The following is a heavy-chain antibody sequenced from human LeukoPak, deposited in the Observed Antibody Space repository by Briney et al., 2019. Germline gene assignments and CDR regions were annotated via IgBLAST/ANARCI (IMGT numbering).Heavy chain of an antibody. CDR2: IYNSGST. CDR3: ARDKGPYWYFDL. J-gene: IGHJ2*01. V-gene: IGHV4-59*01. Sequence: PSETLSLTCTVSDDSITSYYWNWIQQPPGKGLEWIGNIYNSGSTDYNPSLKSRVTISVNLSKNQISLRLSSVTAADTAVYYCARDKGPYWYFDLWGRGTLVTVSS. CDR1: DDSITSYY.